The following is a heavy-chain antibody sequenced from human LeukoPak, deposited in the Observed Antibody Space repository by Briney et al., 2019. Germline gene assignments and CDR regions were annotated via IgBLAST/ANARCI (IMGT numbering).Heavy chain of an antibody. V-gene: IGHV4-39*01. CDR2: IYYSGTT. J-gene: IGHJ4*02. CDR1: GVSISSTSYY. Sequence: SETLSLTCTVSGVSISSTSYYWGWIRQTPGKGLEWIGSIYYSGTTYYNPSLKSRVTISVDTSKNQFSLKLRSVTAADTAVFYCARLGDYYVSGTYYFDSWGPGPLVTVSS. CDR3: ARLGDYYVSGTYYFDS. D-gene: IGHD3-10*01.